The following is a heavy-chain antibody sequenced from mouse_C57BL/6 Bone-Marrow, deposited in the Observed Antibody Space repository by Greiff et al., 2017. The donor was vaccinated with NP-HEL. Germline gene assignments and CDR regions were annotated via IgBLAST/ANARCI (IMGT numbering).Heavy chain of an antibody. CDR1: GYAFSSSW. CDR2: IYPGDGDT. D-gene: IGHD1-1*01. V-gene: IGHV1-82*01. J-gene: IGHJ4*01. CDR3: AGSTRYAMDY. Sequence: VQLQESGPELVKPGASVKISCKASGYAFSSSWMNWVKQRPGKGLEWIGRIYPGDGDTNYNGKFKGKATLTADKSSSTAYMQLSSLTAEDSAVYCGAGSTRYAMDYWGQGTSVTVSS.